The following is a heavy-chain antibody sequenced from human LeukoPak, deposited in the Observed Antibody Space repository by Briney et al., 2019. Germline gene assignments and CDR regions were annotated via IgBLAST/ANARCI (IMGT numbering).Heavy chain of an antibody. CDR3: ARGYDYYDSSGHFDY. CDR1: GFTFSSYG. J-gene: IGHJ4*02. Sequence: PGGPLRLSCAASGFTFSSYGMHWVRQAPGKGLEWVAVIWYDGSNKYYADSVKGRFTISRDNSKNTLYLQMNSLRAEDTAVYYCARGYDYYDSSGHFDYWGQGTLSPSPQ. V-gene: IGHV3-33*01. CDR2: IWYDGSNK. D-gene: IGHD3-22*01.